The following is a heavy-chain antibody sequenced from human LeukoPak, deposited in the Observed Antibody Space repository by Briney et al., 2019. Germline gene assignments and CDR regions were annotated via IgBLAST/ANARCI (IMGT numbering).Heavy chain of an antibody. Sequence: PGGSLRLSCAASGFTFSSYGMHWVRQAPGKGLEWVAFIRYDGSNKYYADSVKGRFTISKDNSENRLSLQMDSLRAEDTAVYFCAKDTTAWWYHRAYMNVWGKGTTVTVSS. J-gene: IGHJ6*03. CDR2: IRYDGSNK. CDR1: GFTFSSYG. D-gene: IGHD2-15*01. CDR3: AKDTTAWWYHRAYMNV. V-gene: IGHV3-30*02.